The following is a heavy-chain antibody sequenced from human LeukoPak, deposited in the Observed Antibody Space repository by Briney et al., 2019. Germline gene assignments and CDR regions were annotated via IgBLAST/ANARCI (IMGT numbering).Heavy chain of an antibody. CDR2: ISSSSGYI. J-gene: IGHJ5*02. CDR1: GFTFSSYS. CDR3: ARAPVLGYCSSTSCYGTMWFDP. V-gene: IGHV3-21*01. Sequence: GGSLRLSCAASGFTFSSYSMNWVRQAPGKGLEWVSSISSSSGYIYYADSVKCRFTISRDNAKNSLYLQMNSLRAEDTAVYYCARAPVLGYCSSTSCYGTMWFDPWGQGTLVTVSS. D-gene: IGHD2-2*01.